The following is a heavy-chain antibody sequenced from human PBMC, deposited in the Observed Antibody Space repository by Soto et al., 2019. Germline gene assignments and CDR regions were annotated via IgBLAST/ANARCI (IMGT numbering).Heavy chain of an antibody. V-gene: IGHV3-30*18. CDR2: ISYDGSNK. CDR3: AKDRLVLMVYAAKRVPYYYYGMDV. D-gene: IGHD2-8*01. Sequence: GGSLRLSCAASGFTFSSYVMHWVRQAPGKGLEWVAVISYDGSNKYYADSVKGRFTISRDNSKNTLYLQMNSLRAEDTAVYYCAKDRLVLMVYAAKRVPYYYYGMDVWGQGTTVTVS. J-gene: IGHJ6*02. CDR1: GFTFSSYV.